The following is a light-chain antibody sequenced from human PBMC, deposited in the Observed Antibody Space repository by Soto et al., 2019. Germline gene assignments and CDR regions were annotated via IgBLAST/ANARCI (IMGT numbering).Light chain of an antibody. CDR3: QQYHRYST. Sequence: DIQMTQAPSTISASVGDRVTITCRASQSINAWLAWYQQKPGKAPKLLIYDVSTLDSGVPSRFSSSASGTEFTLTISSLESDDFATYYCQQYHRYSTFGQGTRVDIK. CDR1: QSINAW. J-gene: IGKJ1*01. CDR2: DVS. V-gene: IGKV1-5*01.